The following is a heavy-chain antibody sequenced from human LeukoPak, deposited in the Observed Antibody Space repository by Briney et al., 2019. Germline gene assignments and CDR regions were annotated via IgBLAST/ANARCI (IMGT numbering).Heavy chain of an antibody. CDR1: GYTFASYG. CDR2: ISAYNGNT. J-gene: IGHJ4*02. Sequence: GASVKVSCKASGYTFASYGIRWVRQAPGQGLEWMGWISAYNGNTNYAQKLQGRVTMTTDTSTSTAYMELRSLRSDDTAVYYCARADLPYYYDSSGYFDYWGQGTLVTVSS. D-gene: IGHD3-22*01. CDR3: ARADLPYYYDSSGYFDY. V-gene: IGHV1-18*01.